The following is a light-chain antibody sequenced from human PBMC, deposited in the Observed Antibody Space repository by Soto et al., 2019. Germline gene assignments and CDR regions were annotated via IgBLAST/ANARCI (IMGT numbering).Light chain of an antibody. V-gene: IGKV1-5*03. CDR1: RTISSW. J-gene: IGKJ1*01. Sequence: DIQMTQSPSTLSGSVGGRVTITCRASRTISSWLAWYQQKPGKAPKLLIYKASTLNSGVPSRFSGSGSETKFTLTISSVQPDDFATYYCQHYNSYSDAFGQGTKVDIK. CDR3: QHYNSYSDA. CDR2: KAS.